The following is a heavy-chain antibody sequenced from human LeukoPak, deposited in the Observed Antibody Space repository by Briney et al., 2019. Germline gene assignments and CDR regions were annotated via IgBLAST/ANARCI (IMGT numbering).Heavy chain of an antibody. Sequence: GSLTLSCAASGFTFSDYYMSWIRQAPGKGLEWIGEINHSGSTNYNPSLKSRVTISVDTSKNQFSLKLSSVTAADTAVYYCARARYSSSKNYYYYYMDVWGKGTTVTVSS. CDR3: ARARYSSSKNYYYYYMDV. CDR1: GFTFSDYY. D-gene: IGHD6-13*01. CDR2: INHSGST. V-gene: IGHV4-34*01. J-gene: IGHJ6*03.